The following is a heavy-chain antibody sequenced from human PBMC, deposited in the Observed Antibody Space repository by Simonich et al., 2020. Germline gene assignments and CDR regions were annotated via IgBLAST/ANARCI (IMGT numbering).Heavy chain of an antibody. V-gene: IGHV1-2*06. CDR3: ARVPGIYYYYGMDV. CDR2: INPNSGGT. CDR1: GYTFTGYY. D-gene: IGHD3-10*01. Sequence: GAEVKKPGASVKVSCKASGYTFTGYYMHWVRQAPGQGLEWMGRINPNSGGTNYAQKFQGRVTMTRDKSISTAYMELSRLRSDDTAVYYCARVPGIYYYYGMDVWGQGTTVTVSS. J-gene: IGHJ6*02.